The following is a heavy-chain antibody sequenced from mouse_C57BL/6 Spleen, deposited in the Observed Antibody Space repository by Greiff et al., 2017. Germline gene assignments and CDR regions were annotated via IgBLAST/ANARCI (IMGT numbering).Heavy chain of an antibody. V-gene: IGHV1-19*01. CDR2: INPYNGGT. D-gene: IGHD4-1*01. J-gene: IGHJ1*03. Sequence: VQLQQSGPVLVKPGASVKMSCKASGYTFTDYYMNWVKQSHGKSLEWIGVINPYNGGTSYNQKFKGKATLTVDKSSSTAYMELNSLTSEDSAVYYCARDWDSWYFDVWGTGTTVTVSS. CDR1: GYTFTDYY. CDR3: ARDWDSWYFDV.